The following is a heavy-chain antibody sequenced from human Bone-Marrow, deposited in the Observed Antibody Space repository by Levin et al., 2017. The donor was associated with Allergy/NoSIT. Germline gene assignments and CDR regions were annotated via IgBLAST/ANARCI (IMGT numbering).Heavy chain of an antibody. CDR3: ARRQSSGYSYDL. Sequence: PGGSLRLSCGTSGFTLSNYGMTWVRQAPGKGLEWVASISSSGGSTSYADSVKGRFTISRDNSNNTVHLEMNSLRGEDTAVFYCARRQSSGYSYDLWGQGILVTGSS. CDR1: GFTLSNYG. CDR2: ISSSGGST. V-gene: IGHV3-23*01. J-gene: IGHJ5*02. D-gene: IGHD5-12*01.